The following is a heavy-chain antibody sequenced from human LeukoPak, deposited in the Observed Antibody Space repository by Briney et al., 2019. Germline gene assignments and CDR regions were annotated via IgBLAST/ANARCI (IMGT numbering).Heavy chain of an antibody. J-gene: IGHJ3*02. D-gene: IGHD6-19*01. CDR1: GFTFSRYA. CDR2: ISGSGGST. V-gene: IGHV3-23*01. Sequence: GGSLRLSCAASGFTFSRYAMTWVRQAPGKGLEWVSGISGSGGSTYYADSVKGRFTISRDNSKNTLYLQMNSLRADDTALYYCVRGRLFAVAGTSAFDIWAQGTLVTVSS. CDR3: VRGRLFAVAGTSAFDI.